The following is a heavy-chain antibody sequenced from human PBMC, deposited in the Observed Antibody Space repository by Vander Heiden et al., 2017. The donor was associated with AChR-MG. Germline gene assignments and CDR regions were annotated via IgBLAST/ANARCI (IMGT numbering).Heavy chain of an antibody. CDR3: ARDRGGFSGFDY. D-gene: IGHD3-16*01. J-gene: IGHJ4*02. Sequence: EVQLVESGGGLVQPGGSMSLSCAASGFPFSSYEMNWVRQAPGKGLEWVSYISSSGSTIYYADAVKGRFTISRDNAKNSLYLQMNSLRAEDTAVYYCARDRGGFSGFDYWGQGTLVTVSS. V-gene: IGHV3-48*03. CDR1: GFPFSSYE. CDR2: ISSSGSTI.